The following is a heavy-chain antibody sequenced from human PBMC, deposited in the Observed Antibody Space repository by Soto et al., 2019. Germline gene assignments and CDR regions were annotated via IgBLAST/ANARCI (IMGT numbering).Heavy chain of an antibody. CDR2: IYYSENT. CDR1: GGSISSGGYY. J-gene: IGHJ4*02. D-gene: IGHD5-18*01. V-gene: IGHV4-31*03. CDR3: ARARDTIMPWDY. Sequence: QVQLQESGPGLVKPSQTLSLTCTVSGGSISSGGYYWSWIRQHPGKGLEWIGYIYYSENTNYNPSLKSRVTRSGDTSKNQFSLKLSSVTAADTAVYYCARARDTIMPWDYWGQGTLVTVSS.